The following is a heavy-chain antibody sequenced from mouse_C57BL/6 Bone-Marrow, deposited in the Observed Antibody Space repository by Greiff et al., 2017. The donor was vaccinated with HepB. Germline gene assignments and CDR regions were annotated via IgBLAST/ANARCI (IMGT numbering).Heavy chain of an antibody. J-gene: IGHJ1*03. CDR2: IYPSDSET. CDR3: ARNWDYYGSSYGYWYFDV. V-gene: IGHV1-61*01. CDR1: GYTFTSYW. D-gene: IGHD1-1*01. Sequence: VQLQQPGAELVRPGSSVKLSCKASGYTFTSYWMVWVKQRPGQGLEWIGNIYPSDSETHYNQKFKDKATLTVDKSSSTAYMQLSSLTSEDSAVYYCARNWDYYGSSYGYWYFDVWGTGTTVTVSS.